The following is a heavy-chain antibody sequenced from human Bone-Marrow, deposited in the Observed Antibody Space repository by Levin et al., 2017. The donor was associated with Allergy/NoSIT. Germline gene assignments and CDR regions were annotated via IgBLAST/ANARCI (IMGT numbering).Heavy chain of an antibody. J-gene: IGHJ2*01. CDR1: GFTFSSYW. CDR3: VRDPGYNGHDWYFDL. V-gene: IGHV3-74*01. CDR2: IHSDGGSAAT. D-gene: IGHD5-12*01. Sequence: LSLTCAASGFTFSSYWMHWVRQAPGKGLVWVSRIHSDGGSAATGYADSVEGRFIISRDNAKNTLYLQMNRLTEEDTAVYYCVRDPGYNGHDWYFDLWGRGTLVTVSS.